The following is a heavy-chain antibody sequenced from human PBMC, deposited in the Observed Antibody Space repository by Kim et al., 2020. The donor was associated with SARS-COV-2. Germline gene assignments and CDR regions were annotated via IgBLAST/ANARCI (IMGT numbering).Heavy chain of an antibody. J-gene: IGHJ5*02. D-gene: IGHD5-18*01. V-gene: IGHV3-48*02. Sequence: VKGRFTISRDNAKNSLYLQMNSLRDEDTAVYYCARAGYSYGYVTSNWFDPWGQGTLVTVSS. CDR3: ARAGYSYGYVTSNWFDP.